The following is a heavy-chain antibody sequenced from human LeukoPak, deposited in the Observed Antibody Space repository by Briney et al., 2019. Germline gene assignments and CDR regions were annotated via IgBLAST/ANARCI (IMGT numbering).Heavy chain of an antibody. D-gene: IGHD2-21*01. Sequence: GEYLKISCKGSGYSFTSYWIGWVRQMPGKGLEWMGIIYPGDSDTRYSPSFQGQVTISADKSISTAYLQWSSLKASDAAMYYCARSSYSDAFDIWGQGTMVTVSS. J-gene: IGHJ3*02. V-gene: IGHV5-51*01. CDR1: GYSFTSYW. CDR2: IYPGDSDT. CDR3: ARSSYSDAFDI.